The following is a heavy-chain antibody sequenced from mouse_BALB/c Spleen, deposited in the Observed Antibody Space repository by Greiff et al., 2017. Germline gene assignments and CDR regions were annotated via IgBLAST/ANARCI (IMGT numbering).Heavy chain of an antibody. Sequence: QVQLQQSGAELVKPGASVKLSCKASGYTFTSYYMYWVKQRPGQGLEWIGEINPSNGGTNFNEKFKSKATLTVDKSSSTAYMQLSSLTSEDSAVYYCTRADYRYWYFDVWGAGTTVTVSS. J-gene: IGHJ1*01. D-gene: IGHD2-14*01. CDR1: GYTFTSYY. CDR2: INPSNGGT. CDR3: TRADYRYWYFDV. V-gene: IGHV1S81*02.